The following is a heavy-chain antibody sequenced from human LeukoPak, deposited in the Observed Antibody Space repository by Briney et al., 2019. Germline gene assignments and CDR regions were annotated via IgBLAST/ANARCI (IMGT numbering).Heavy chain of an antibody. D-gene: IGHD6-19*01. V-gene: IGHV3-11*01. J-gene: IGHJ4*02. CDR3: AKDQTVAVAGPFDN. CDR1: GFTFSDYY. CDR2: ISSSGSNI. Sequence: GGSLRLSCTASGFTFSDYYMSWVRQAPGKGLEWVSYISSSGSNIYYADSLKGRFTISRDNSKTTLYLHMDSLRVEDTAVYYCAKDQTVAVAGPFDNWGQGTLVTVSS.